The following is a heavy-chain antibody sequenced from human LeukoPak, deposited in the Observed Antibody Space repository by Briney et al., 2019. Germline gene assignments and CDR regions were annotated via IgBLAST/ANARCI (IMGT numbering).Heavy chain of an antibody. CDR1: GGSISSYY. Sequence: SETLSLTCTVSGGSISSYYWSWIRQPPGKGLEWIGYIYYSGSTNYNPSLKSRVTISVDTSKNQFSLKLSSVTAADTAVYYCARATPITMVRGVVDHFDYWGQGTLVTVSS. J-gene: IGHJ4*02. V-gene: IGHV4-59*01. CDR2: IYYSGST. CDR3: ARATPITMVRGVVDHFDY. D-gene: IGHD3-10*01.